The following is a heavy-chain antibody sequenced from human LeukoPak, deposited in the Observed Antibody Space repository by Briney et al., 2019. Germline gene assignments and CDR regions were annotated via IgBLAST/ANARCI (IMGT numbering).Heavy chain of an antibody. V-gene: IGHV4-61*01. CDR1: GGSVSSGSYY. CDR2: IYYSGST. CDR3: ARGKRYYDILTGYYNGHFDY. Sequence: SETLSLTCTVSGGSVSSGSYYWSWIRQPPGKGLEWIGYIYYSGSTNYNPSLKSRVTISVDTSKNQFSLKLSSVTAADTAVYYCARGKRYYDILTGYYNGHFDYWGQGTLATVSS. J-gene: IGHJ4*02. D-gene: IGHD3-9*01.